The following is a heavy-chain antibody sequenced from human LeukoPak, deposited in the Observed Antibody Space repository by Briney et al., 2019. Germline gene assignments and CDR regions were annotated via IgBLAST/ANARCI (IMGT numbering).Heavy chain of an antibody. D-gene: IGHD2/OR15-2a*01. Sequence: GASVKVSCKASGYTFTTYGISWVRQAPGQGLEWMGWINTYNGNANSAQKFQDRVTMTRDTSTSTAYMDLRRLRSDDTAVYYCARDCNSGNCYSDSWGQGTLATVSS. CDR1: GYTFTTYG. CDR3: ARDCNSGNCYSDS. CDR2: INTYNGNA. J-gene: IGHJ4*02. V-gene: IGHV1-18*01.